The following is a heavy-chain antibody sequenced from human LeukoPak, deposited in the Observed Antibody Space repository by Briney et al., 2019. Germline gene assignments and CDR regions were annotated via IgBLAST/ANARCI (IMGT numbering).Heavy chain of an antibody. CDR3: ARDLEWLLLQH. CDR1: GGSISSSSYY. J-gene: IGHJ1*01. D-gene: IGHD3-22*01. CDR2: VYYSGTT. V-gene: IGHV4-39*07. Sequence: SETLSLTCTVSGGSISSSSYYWGWIRQPPGKGLEWIGSVYYSGTTYYNPSLKSRVTISVDTSKNQFSLKLSSVTAADTAVYYCARDLEWLLLQHWGQGTLVTVSS.